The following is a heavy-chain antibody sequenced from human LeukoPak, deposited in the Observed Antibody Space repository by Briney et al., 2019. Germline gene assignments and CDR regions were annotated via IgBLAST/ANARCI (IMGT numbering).Heavy chain of an antibody. CDR1: GFTFSNAW. J-gene: IGHJ4*02. V-gene: IGHV3-15*01. CDR2: IKSKTDGGTT. D-gene: IGHD6-19*01. CDR3: AKSQYSSCWSEDDY. Sequence: PGGSLRLSCAASGFTFSNAWMSWVRQAPGKGLEWVGRIKSKTDGGTTDHAAPVKGRFTISRDNSKNTLYLQMNSLRAEDTAVYYCAKSQYSSCWSEDDYWGQGTLVTVSS.